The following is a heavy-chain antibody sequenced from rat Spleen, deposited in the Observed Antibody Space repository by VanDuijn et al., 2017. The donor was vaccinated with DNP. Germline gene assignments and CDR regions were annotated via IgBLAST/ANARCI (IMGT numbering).Heavy chain of an antibody. CDR2: VWNPGNT. Sequence: QVQLKESGPDLVQPSQTLSLTCTVAGFSLTRYKVHWVRQSPGKGLEWMGVVWNPGNTRYNSALKSRLSISRDTSKSQVFLKMNSLQTEDTAIYYCTRVNYWGQGTLVTVSS. CDR3: TRVNY. CDR1: GFSLTRYK. J-gene: IGHJ3*01. V-gene: IGHV2-41*01.